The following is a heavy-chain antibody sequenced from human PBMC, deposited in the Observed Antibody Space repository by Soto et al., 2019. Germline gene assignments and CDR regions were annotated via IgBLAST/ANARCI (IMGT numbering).Heavy chain of an antibody. CDR1: GGSFSGYY. J-gene: IGHJ4*02. CDR3: AREGDYIWGSYRPARY. CDR2: INHSGST. D-gene: IGHD3-16*02. Sequence: SETLSLTCAVYGGSFSGYYWSWIRQPPGKGLEWIGEINHSGSTNYNPSLKSRVTISVDTSKNQFSLKLSSVTAADTAVYYCAREGDYIWGSYRPARYWGQGTLVTVS. V-gene: IGHV4-34*01.